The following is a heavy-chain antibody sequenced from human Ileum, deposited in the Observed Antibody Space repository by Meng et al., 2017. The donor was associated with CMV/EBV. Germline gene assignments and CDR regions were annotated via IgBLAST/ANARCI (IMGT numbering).Heavy chain of an antibody. Sequence: GESLKISCGASGFTFSNYWMHWVRQAPGKGLVWVSRINRDGSDTSHADSVKGRIAISRDNAKNTLYLHLNSLSDEDTAVYYCVRDGDSGGNAGFWFWGQGTLVTVS. D-gene: IGHD4-23*01. CDR3: VRDGDSGGNAGFWF. CDR2: INRDGSDT. V-gene: IGHV3-74*01. CDR1: GFTFSNYW. J-gene: IGHJ4*02.